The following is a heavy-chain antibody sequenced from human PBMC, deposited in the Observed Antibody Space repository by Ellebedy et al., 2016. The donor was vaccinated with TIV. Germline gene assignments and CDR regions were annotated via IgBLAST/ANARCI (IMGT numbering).Heavy chain of an antibody. J-gene: IGHJ4*02. Sequence: GESLKISXAASGFTFSSYSMNWVRQAPGKGLEWVSYISSSSSTIYYADSVKGRFTISRDNAKNALYLHMNSLRAEDTAVYYCARDWGSSGYPIDYWGQGTLVTVSS. V-gene: IGHV3-48*01. CDR1: GFTFSSYS. CDR3: ARDWGSSGYPIDY. D-gene: IGHD3-22*01. CDR2: ISSSSSTI.